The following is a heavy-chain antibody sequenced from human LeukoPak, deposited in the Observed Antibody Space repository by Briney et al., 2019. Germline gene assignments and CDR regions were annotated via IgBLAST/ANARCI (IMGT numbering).Heavy chain of an antibody. CDR2: TRNKANSYAT. D-gene: IGHD4-23*01. Sequence: GGSLRLSCAASGFTFSDHYMDWVRQAPGKGLEWVGRTRNKANSYATEYAASVKGRFTISRDDSKNSLYLQMNSLKTEDTAVYYCARAGYGGNSGFVDYWGQGTLVTVSS. CDR3: ARAGYGGNSGFVDY. V-gene: IGHV3-72*01. J-gene: IGHJ4*02. CDR1: GFTFSDHY.